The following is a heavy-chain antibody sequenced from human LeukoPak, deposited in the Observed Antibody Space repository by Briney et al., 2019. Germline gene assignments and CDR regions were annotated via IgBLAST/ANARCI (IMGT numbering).Heavy chain of an antibody. J-gene: IGHJ4*02. CDR2: ISYDGSNK. CDR3: ARMIAVAGFDY. CDR1: GFTFSSYA. D-gene: IGHD6-19*01. Sequence: GGSLTLSCAASGFTFSSYAMHWVRQAPGKGLEWVAVISYDGSNKYYADSVKGRFTISRDNSKNTLYLQMNSLRAEDTAVYYCARMIAVAGFDYWGQGTLGTVSS. V-gene: IGHV3-30*04.